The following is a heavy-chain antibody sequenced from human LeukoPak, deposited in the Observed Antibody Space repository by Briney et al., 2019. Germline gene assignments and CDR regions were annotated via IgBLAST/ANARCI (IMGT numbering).Heavy chain of an antibody. Sequence: PGGSLRLSCAASGFTVSSNYMSWVRRAPGKGLEWVSVIYSGGSTYYADSVKGRFTISRDNSKNTLYLQMNSLRAEDTAVYYCARLQDYYYDSSGYYQLWGQGTLVTVSS. V-gene: IGHV3-53*01. D-gene: IGHD3-22*01. CDR2: IYSGGST. CDR1: GFTVSSNY. CDR3: ARLQDYYYDSSGYYQL. J-gene: IGHJ4*02.